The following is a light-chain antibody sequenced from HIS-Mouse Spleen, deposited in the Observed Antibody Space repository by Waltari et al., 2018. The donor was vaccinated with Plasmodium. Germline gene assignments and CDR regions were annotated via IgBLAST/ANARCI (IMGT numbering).Light chain of an antibody. Sequence: QSALTQPASVSGSPGQSITISCPGTSSAVGSYNLVSWYQQHPGKAPKLMIYEGSKRPSGVSNRFSGSKSGNTASLTISGLQAEDEADYYCCSYAGSRVFGGGTKLTVL. CDR3: CSYAGSRV. CDR2: EGS. J-gene: IGLJ2*01. V-gene: IGLV2-23*01. CDR1: SSAVGSYNL.